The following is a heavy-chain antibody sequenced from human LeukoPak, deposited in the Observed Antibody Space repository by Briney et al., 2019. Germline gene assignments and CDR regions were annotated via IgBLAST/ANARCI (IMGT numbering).Heavy chain of an antibody. CDR3: TRGSGFETGDY. CDR1: GFTVSSTD. Sequence: GGSLRLSCAASGFTVSSTDMSWVRQAPGKGLEWISVIYGGGNTRYYADSVKGRFTVSRDNAKNTFHLQMQSLKVEDTAIYYCTRGSGFETGDYWGQGTLVTVSS. CDR2: IYGGGNT. D-gene: IGHD5-12*01. J-gene: IGHJ4*02. V-gene: IGHV3-53*01.